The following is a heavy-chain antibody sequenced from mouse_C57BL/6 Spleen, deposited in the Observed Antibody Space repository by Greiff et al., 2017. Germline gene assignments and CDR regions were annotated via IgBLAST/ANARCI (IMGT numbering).Heavy chain of an antibody. Sequence: EVKLVESGPGLVKPSQSLSLTCSVTGYSITSGYYWNWIRQFPGNKLEWMGYISYDGSNNYNPSLKNRISITRDTSKNQFFLKLNSVTTEDTATYYCARNFPFPTTKAYWGQGTLVTVSA. V-gene: IGHV3-6*01. J-gene: IGHJ3*01. D-gene: IGHD1-1*01. CDR1: GYSITSGYY. CDR3: ARNFPFPTTKAY. CDR2: ISYDGSN.